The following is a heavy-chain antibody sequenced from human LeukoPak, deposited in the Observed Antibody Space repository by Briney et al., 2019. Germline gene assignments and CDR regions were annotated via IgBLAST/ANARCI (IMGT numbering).Heavy chain of an antibody. Sequence: GGSLRLSCVASGFTFSSYWMSWVRQPPGKGLEWVAKIKQDGREKYYVDSVKGRFTISRDNAKNSLYLQMNSLRAEDTAVYYCARGPTRANSSDYWGQGTLLTVSS. CDR1: GFTFSSYW. D-gene: IGHD2/OR15-2a*01. J-gene: IGHJ4*02. CDR3: ARGPTRANSSDY. CDR2: IKQDGREK. V-gene: IGHV3-7*01.